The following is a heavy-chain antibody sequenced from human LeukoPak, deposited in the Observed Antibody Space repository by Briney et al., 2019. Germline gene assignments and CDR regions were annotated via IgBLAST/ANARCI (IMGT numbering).Heavy chain of an antibody. V-gene: IGHV3-49*04. CDR1: GFTFGVYA. CDR2: IRSKAYGGTT. CDR3: TRDWSGGSCWGDAFDI. Sequence: GRSLRLSCIASGFTFGVYAMSWVRQAPGKGLEWVGFIRSKAYGGTTEYAASVKSRFSISRDDSKSIAYLQMNRLRNEDTAVFYCTRDWSGGSCWGDAFDIWGQGTMVTVSS. D-gene: IGHD2-15*01. J-gene: IGHJ3*02.